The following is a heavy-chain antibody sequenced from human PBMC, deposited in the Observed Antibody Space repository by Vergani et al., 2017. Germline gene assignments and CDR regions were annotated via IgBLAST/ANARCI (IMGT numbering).Heavy chain of an antibody. Sequence: VQLLESGGGLVQPGGSLRLSCAASGFTFSDYYMSWIRQAPGKGLEWVSYISSSGSTIYYADSVKGRFSISRDNAKSSLFLQMDSLRAEDTAVYYCARDHRDYNNYPGTFDIWGQGSMVTVSS. V-gene: IGHV3-11*01. J-gene: IGHJ3*02. CDR2: ISSSGSTI. CDR1: GFTFSDYY. D-gene: IGHD5-24*01. CDR3: ARDHRDYNNYPGTFDI.